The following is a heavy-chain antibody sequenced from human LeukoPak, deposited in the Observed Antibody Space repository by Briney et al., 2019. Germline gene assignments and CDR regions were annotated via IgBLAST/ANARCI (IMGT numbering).Heavy chain of an antibody. J-gene: IGHJ4*02. CDR1: GGSISNNY. D-gene: IGHD5-18*01. Sequence: SETLSLTCTVSGGSISNNYWSWIRQPPGKGLEWIGYIYYTGSTNYNPSLKSRVTISLDTSRNQFSLRLSSVTAADTAVYYCARVGYSYGPFDSWGQGTLVIVSS. CDR2: IYYTGST. CDR3: ARVGYSYGPFDS. V-gene: IGHV4-59*01.